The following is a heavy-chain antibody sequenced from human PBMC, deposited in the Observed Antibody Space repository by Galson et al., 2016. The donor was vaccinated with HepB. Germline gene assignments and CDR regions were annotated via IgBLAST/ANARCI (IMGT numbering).Heavy chain of an antibody. CDR2: VWYDGSNK. V-gene: IGHV3-33*01. CDR3: ARNMVRGVISASDI. Sequence: SLRLSCAASGFTFSSYGMHWVRQTPGKGLEWVAVVWYDGSNKYYADSVKGRITISRDNSKSTLYLQINSLRADDTAFYYCARNMVRGVISASDIWGQGTMLTVSS. CDR1: GFTFSSYG. J-gene: IGHJ3*02. D-gene: IGHD3-10*01.